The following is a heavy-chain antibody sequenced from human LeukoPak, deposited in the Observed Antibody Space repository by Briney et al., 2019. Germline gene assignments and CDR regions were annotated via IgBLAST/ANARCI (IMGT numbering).Heavy chain of an antibody. Sequence: ASVKVSCKASGYSFTDYYINWVRQAPGQGLEWMGWINPNHGGTHYAQKFQGRVTMTRDTSISTASMELSRLTFDDTAIFYCARGAWGFDSWGQGTLVTVSS. D-gene: IGHD3-16*01. CDR1: GYSFTDYY. CDR2: INPNHGGT. V-gene: IGHV1-2*02. J-gene: IGHJ4*02. CDR3: ARGAWGFDS.